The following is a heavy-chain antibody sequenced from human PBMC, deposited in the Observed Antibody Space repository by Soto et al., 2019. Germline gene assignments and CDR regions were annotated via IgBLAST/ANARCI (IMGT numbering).Heavy chain of an antibody. CDR2: IYSDGTT. CDR1: GFTVSSNY. J-gene: IGHJ4*02. CDR3: AFLSN. Sequence: EVQLVETGGGLIQPGGSLRLSCAASGFTVSSNYMNWVRQAPGKGLEWVSIIYSDGTTSYADSVKGRFTISRDNFKNTLHLQMNSLRAEDTAVYYGAFLSNWGQGTLVTVSS. V-gene: IGHV3-53*02. D-gene: IGHD6-6*01.